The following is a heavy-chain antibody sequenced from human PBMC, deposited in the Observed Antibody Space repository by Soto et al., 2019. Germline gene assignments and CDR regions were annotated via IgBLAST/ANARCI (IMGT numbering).Heavy chain of an antibody. V-gene: IGHV1-46*01. CDR3: ARDLGGRYCSGGSCYSSYYYYGMDV. J-gene: IGHJ6*02. Sequence: QVQLVQSGAEVKKPGASVKVSCKASGYTFTSYYMHWVRQAPGQGLDWMGIINHSGGSTSYAQKFPGGVAMTRDTSASTVFMELSSMRSEDTAVYYCARDLGGRYCSGGSCYSSYYYYGMDVWGQGTTVTVSS. D-gene: IGHD2-15*01. CDR2: INHSGGST. CDR1: GYTFTSYY.